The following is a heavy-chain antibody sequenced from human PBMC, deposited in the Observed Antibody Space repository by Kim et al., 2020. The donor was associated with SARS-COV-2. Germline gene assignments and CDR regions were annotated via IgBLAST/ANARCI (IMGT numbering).Heavy chain of an antibody. V-gene: IGHV5-51*01. D-gene: IGHD5-18*01. CDR2: IYPGDSDT. CDR3: ARHAGDAYLGAMVGPIDY. Sequence: GESLKISCKGSGYSFTSYWIGWVRQMPGKGLEWMGIIYPGDSDTRYSPSFQGQVTISADKSISTAYLQWSSLKASDTAMYYCARHAGDAYLGAMVGPIDYWGQGTLVTVSS. CDR1: GYSFTSYW. J-gene: IGHJ4*02.